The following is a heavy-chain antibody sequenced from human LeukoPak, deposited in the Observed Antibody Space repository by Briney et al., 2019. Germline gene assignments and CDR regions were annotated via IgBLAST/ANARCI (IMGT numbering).Heavy chain of an antibody. CDR2: ISGTGGNT. V-gene: IGHV3-23*01. CDR1: GFTFSDYY. Sequence: QAGGSLRLSCAASGFTFSDYYMSWVRQAPGKGLEWVSGISGTGGNTYYADSVKGRFTISRDNSKNTLYLQMSSLRAEDTALYYCARGRSYDILTGYWKGGAFDIWGQGTMVTVSS. D-gene: IGHD3-9*01. CDR3: ARGRSYDILTGYWKGGAFDI. J-gene: IGHJ3*02.